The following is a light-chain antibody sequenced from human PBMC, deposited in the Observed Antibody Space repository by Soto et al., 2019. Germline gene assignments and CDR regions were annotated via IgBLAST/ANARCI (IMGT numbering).Light chain of an antibody. J-gene: IGLJ1*01. Sequence: QSVLTQPASVSGSPGQSITISCTGSSRDVGAYNFVSWYQQHPGQGPKLMIFEVSNRPSGVSNRFSGSKSGNSASLTISGLQAEEEADSYCISYTTRRTIVFGTGTKVTVL. CDR2: EVS. V-gene: IGLV2-14*01. CDR1: SRDVGAYNF. CDR3: ISYTTRRTIV.